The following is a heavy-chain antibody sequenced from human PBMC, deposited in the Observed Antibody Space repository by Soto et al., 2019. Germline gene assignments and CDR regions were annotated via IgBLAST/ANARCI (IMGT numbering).Heavy chain of an antibody. CDR1: GYRFTSYW. J-gene: IGHJ4*02. Sequence: EVQLVQSGAEVKKPGESLRISCKGSGYRFTSYWISWLRQMPGKGLEWMGRIDPSDSNTKYSPSFQGHVTFSVDKSISSAYLQWNSLRASDTAMYYCAGHSLNQLGAFWGQGTPVTVSS. D-gene: IGHD3-10*01. CDR3: AGHSLNQLGAF. V-gene: IGHV5-10-1*03. CDR2: IDPSDSNT.